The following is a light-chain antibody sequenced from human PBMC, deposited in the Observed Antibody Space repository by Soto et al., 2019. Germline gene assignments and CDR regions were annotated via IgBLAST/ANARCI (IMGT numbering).Light chain of an antibody. CDR1: SSDVGGYNY. V-gene: IGLV2-14*03. J-gene: IGLJ1*01. CDR3: SSYTGRSTLSTYV. Sequence: QSALTQPASVSGSPGQSITISCTGTSSDVGGYNYVSWYQHHPGKAPKLMIYDVSNRPSGVSNRFSGSKSGNTASLIISGLQAEDEADYYSSSYTGRSTLSTYVFGTGTKVTVL. CDR2: DVS.